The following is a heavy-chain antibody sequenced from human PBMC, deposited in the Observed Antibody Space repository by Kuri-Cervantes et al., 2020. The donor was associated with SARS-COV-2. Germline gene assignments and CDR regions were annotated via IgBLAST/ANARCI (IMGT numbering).Heavy chain of an antibody. Sequence: SGPTLVKPTETLTLTCTVSGFSLSNARMGVSWIRQPPGKGLEWIGYIYYSGSTNYNPSLKSRVTISVDTSKNQFSLKLSSVTAADTAVYYCARDLGGSNYGGGDYWGQGTLVTVSS. J-gene: IGHJ4*02. CDR3: ARDLGGSNYGGGDY. CDR2: IYYSGST. CDR1: GFSLSNARMG. D-gene: IGHD4-23*01. V-gene: IGHV4-61*01.